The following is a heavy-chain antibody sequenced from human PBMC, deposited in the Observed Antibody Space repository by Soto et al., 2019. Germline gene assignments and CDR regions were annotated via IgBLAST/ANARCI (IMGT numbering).Heavy chain of an antibody. CDR2: IYYSGST. Sequence: PSETLSLTCTVSGDSISSYYWSWIRQPPGKGLEWIGYIYYSGSTNYNPSLKSRVTISVDTSKNQFSLKLSSVTAADTAVYYCARAYRGSGWFPYYFDYWGQGTLVTVSS. J-gene: IGHJ4*02. CDR3: ARAYRGSGWFPYYFDY. CDR1: GDSISSYY. D-gene: IGHD6-13*01. V-gene: IGHV4-59*01.